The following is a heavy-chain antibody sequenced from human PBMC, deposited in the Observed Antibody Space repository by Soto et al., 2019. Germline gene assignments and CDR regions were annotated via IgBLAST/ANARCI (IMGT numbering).Heavy chain of an antibody. CDR1: GFNFNSYT. V-gene: IGHV3-21*01. CDR3: ARDCSGGSCYPGMDV. CDR2: ISSSGYI. D-gene: IGHD2-15*01. Sequence: GGSLRLSCAASGFNFNSYTINWVRQAPGKRLEWLSSISSSGYIFSTDSVGGRFTISRDNAKNSVYLQINSLRAEDTAVYFCARDCSGGSCYPGMDVWGQGTTVTVSS. J-gene: IGHJ6*02.